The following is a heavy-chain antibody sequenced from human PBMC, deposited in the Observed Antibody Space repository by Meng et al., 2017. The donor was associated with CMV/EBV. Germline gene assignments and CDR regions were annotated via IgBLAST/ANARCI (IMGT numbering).Heavy chain of an antibody. CDR2: IYYSGST. J-gene: IGHJ4*02. D-gene: IGHD5-18*01. V-gene: IGHV4-39*07. CDR3: ARTNGPWTAMADY. Sequence: SETLSLTCTVSGGSISSSSYYWGWIRQPPGKGLEWLGSIYYSGSTYYNPSLKSRVTISVDTSKNQFSLKLSSVTAADTAVYYCARTNGPWTAMADYWGQGTLVTVSS. CDR1: GGSISSSSYY.